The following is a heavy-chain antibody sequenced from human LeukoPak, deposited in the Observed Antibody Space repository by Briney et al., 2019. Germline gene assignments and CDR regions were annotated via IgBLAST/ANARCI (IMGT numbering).Heavy chain of an antibody. V-gene: IGHV3-30*01. J-gene: IGHJ4*02. Sequence: GGSLRLSCAASGFTFSSYAMSWVRQAPGKGLEWVAVISYDGSNKYYADSVKGRFTISRDNSKNTLYLQVNSLRAEDTAVYYCARGRGMSTITACDYWGQGTLVTVSS. D-gene: IGHD5-24*01. CDR2: ISYDGSNK. CDR1: GFTFSSYA. CDR3: ARGRGMSTITACDY.